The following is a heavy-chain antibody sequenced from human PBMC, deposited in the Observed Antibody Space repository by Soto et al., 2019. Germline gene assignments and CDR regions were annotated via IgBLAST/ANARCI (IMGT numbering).Heavy chain of an antibody. J-gene: IGHJ4*02. CDR2: INWNGGST. CDR1: GFTFDDYG. D-gene: IGHD3-10*01. Sequence: PGGSLRLSCAASGFTFDDYGMSWVRQAPGKGLEWVSGINWNGGSTGYADSVKGRFTISRDNSKNTLYLQMNSLRAEDTAVYYCAKVALLWFGELSGGIDYWGQGTLVTVSS. CDR3: AKVALLWFGELSGGIDY. V-gene: IGHV3-20*04.